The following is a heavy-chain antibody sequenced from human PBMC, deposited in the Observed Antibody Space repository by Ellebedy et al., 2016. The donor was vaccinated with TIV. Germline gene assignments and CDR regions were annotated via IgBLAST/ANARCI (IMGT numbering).Heavy chain of an antibody. CDR3: AKYISGAWYLDL. D-gene: IGHD1-26*01. Sequence: PGGSLRLSCTASGFPVTTYAMTWVRQAPGKGLEWVSGFNTAGNTFYAESVKGRFTISRDNSKSTLYLQMSSLRHEDTALYYCAKYISGAWYLDLWGRGTLVTVSS. CDR1: GFPVTTYA. V-gene: IGHV3-23*01. J-gene: IGHJ2*01. CDR2: FNTAGNT.